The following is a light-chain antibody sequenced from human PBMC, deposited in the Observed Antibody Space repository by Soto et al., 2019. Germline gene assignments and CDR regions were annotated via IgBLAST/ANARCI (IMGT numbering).Light chain of an antibody. J-gene: IGKJ5*01. V-gene: IGKV3-20*01. CDR3: QQYDNSPQVT. Sequence: LLTQSPGTLSLSPGERATLSCRASQSVSSNYLAWYHQKPARAPRLLVFATSSRATGISDRFTGSGSGTDFTLSISRLEPEDFAVYYCQQYDNSPQVTFGQGTRLEIK. CDR2: ATS. CDR1: QSVSSNY.